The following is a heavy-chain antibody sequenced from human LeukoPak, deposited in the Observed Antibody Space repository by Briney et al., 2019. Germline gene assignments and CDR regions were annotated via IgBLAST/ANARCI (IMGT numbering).Heavy chain of an antibody. CDR1: GGSISSGGYY. Sequence: SETLSLTCTVSGGSISSGGYYWSWIRQHPGKGLEWIGYIYYSGSTYYNPSLKSRVTISVDTSKNQFSLKLSSVTAADTAVYYCARVGSSGYDPARWFDPWGQGTLVTVSS. CDR3: ARVGSSGYDPARWFDP. D-gene: IGHD5-12*01. J-gene: IGHJ5*02. V-gene: IGHV4-31*03. CDR2: IYYSGST.